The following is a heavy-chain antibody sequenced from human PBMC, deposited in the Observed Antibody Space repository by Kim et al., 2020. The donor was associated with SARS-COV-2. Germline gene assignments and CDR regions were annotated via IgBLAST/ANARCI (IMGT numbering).Heavy chain of an antibody. CDR3: AKVKDSSGWYFDY. Sequence: YADSVKGRFTISRDNSKNTLYLQMNSLRAEDTAVYYCAKVKDSSGWYFDYWGQGTLVTVSS. V-gene: IGHV3-23*01. J-gene: IGHJ4*02. D-gene: IGHD6-19*01.